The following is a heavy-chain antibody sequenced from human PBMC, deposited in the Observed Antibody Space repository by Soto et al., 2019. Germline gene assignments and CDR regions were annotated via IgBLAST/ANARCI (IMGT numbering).Heavy chain of an antibody. CDR2: IHHGGST. Sequence: QVQLQESGPGLVKPSGTLSLTCGVSGGSISSGYWWTWVRQSPGKGLEWIGDIHHGGSTNYNPSLKSRVTISLNKSNNHFSLRLTSVTAADTAMYYCARDWGRYQLLHWGQGTLVSVSS. CDR3: ARDWGRYQLLH. CDR1: GGSISSGYW. J-gene: IGHJ4*02. D-gene: IGHD2-2*01. V-gene: IGHV4-4*02.